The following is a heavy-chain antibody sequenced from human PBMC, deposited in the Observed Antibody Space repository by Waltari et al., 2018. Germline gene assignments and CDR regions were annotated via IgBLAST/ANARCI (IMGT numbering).Heavy chain of an antibody. CDR3: VRGRYYYNSSGRGTSHWYFDL. CDR2: PDYIRNT. D-gene: IGHD3-22*01. Sequence: QVQLQESGPGLVRPSQTLSLTCTVSGGSISSGDYYWSWIRQPPGKGLDGIGYPDYIRNTYYKPSLRSRVTISRDTSKNQFSRKLRSVTVADTAVYYCVRGRYYYNSSGRGTSHWYFDLWGRGTLVTVSS. V-gene: IGHV4-30-4*08. J-gene: IGHJ2*01. CDR1: GGSISSGDYY.